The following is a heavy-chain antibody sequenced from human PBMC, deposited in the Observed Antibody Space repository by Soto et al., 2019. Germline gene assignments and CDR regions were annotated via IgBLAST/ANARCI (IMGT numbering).Heavy chain of an antibody. J-gene: IGHJ3*02. CDR1: GGSVSSGSYY. V-gene: IGHV4-61*01. D-gene: IGHD3-3*01. Sequence: QVQLQESGPGLVKPSETLSLTCTVSGGSVSSGSYYWSWIRQPPGKGLEWIGYIYYSGSTNYNPLLKSRVTISVDRAKNQVSLKLSPVNAADTGVYYRSRAHPGIFTKDDSFGIWGPGTKVTLS. CDR3: SRAHPGIFTKDDSFGI. CDR2: IYYSGST.